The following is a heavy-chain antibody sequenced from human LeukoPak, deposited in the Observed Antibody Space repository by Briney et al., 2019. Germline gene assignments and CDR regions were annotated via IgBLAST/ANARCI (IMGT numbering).Heavy chain of an antibody. CDR2: ISSSGSII. Sequence: GGSLRLSCAASGFTFSSFEMNWVRQAPGKGLQWISYISSSGSIIYYADSVKGRFTISRDNAKNSLYLQMNSLGAEDTAVYYCARDRVPGTRWWFDPWGQGTLVTVSS. J-gene: IGHJ5*02. V-gene: IGHV3-48*03. D-gene: IGHD6-19*01. CDR3: ARDRVPGTRWWFDP. CDR1: GFTFSSFE.